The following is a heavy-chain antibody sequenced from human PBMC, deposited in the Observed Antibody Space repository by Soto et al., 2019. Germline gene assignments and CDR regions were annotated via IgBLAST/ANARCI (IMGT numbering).Heavy chain of an antibody. J-gene: IGHJ4*02. V-gene: IGHV3-53*01. CDR2: FYSGGST. CDR3: ARGFPSMTYYGEYYFDY. Sequence: EVQLVESGGGLIQAGGSLRLSCEAFGFTVSTNYMSWVRQTPGKGLEWVSVFYSGGSTFYADSVEGRFTISRDNSRNTLYLQMRSLRAEDTAVYYCARGFPSMTYYGEYYFDYWGQGTLVTVSS. D-gene: IGHD3-10*01. CDR1: GFTVSTNY.